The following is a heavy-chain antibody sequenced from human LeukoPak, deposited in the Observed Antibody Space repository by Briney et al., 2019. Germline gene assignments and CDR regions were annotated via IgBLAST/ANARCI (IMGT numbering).Heavy chain of an antibody. CDR1: GYTFTSYA. CDR2: INAGNGNT. D-gene: IGHD3-22*01. Sequence: ASVKVSCKASGYTFTSYAMHWVRQAPGQRLEWMGWINAGNGNTKYSQKFQGRVTITRDTSASTAYMELSSLRSEDTAVYYCARAYYYDSSGPSPWLDYWGQGTLVTVSS. J-gene: IGHJ4*02. V-gene: IGHV1-3*01. CDR3: ARAYYYDSSGPSPWLDY.